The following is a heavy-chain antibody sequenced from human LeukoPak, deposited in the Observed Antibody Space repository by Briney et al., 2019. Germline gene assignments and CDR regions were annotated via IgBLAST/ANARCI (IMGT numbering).Heavy chain of an antibody. D-gene: IGHD6-6*01. CDR1: GYTFTSYD. V-gene: IGHV1-8*01. CDR3: ARSIAARTEPFDY. CDR2: MNPNSGNT. Sequence: ASVKVSCKASGYTFTSYDINWVRQATGQGLEWMGWMNPNSGNTGYAQKFQGRVTMTRNTSISTAYMELSSLRSEDTAVYYCARSIAARTEPFDYWGQGTLVTVSS. J-gene: IGHJ4*02.